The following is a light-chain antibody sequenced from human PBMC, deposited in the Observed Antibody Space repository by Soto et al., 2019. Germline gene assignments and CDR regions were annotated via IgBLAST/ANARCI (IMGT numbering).Light chain of an antibody. CDR3: QRP. CDR1: QSISSW. J-gene: IGKJ4*01. V-gene: IGKV1-5*01. CDR2: DAS. Sequence: DIQMTQSPSTLSASVGDRVTITCRASQSISSWLAWNQQKPGKAPKVLIYDASSLESGVPSRFSGSGSGTEFTLTISNLRPDDFATDFCQRPFGGGTKVEIK.